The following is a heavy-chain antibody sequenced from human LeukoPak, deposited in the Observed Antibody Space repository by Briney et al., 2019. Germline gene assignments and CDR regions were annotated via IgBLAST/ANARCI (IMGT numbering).Heavy chain of an antibody. Sequence: SVKVSCKASGGTFSSYAISWGRPAPGQGLEWMGGIIPIFGTANYAQKFQGRVTITADESTSTAYMELSSLRSEDTAVYYCARVPHYDYVWGSYRYGSRWGFDPWGQGTLVTVSS. D-gene: IGHD3-16*02. V-gene: IGHV1-69*01. CDR3: ARVPHYDYVWGSYRYGSRWGFDP. CDR1: GGTFSSYA. J-gene: IGHJ5*02. CDR2: IIPIFGTA.